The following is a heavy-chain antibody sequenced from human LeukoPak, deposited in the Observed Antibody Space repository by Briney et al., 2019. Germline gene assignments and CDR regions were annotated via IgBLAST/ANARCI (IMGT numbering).Heavy chain of an antibody. V-gene: IGHV3-23*01. CDR3: AELGITMIGGV. CDR1: GFSFSTYA. Sequence: GGSLRLSCAASGFSFSTYAMSWVRQAPGKGLEWVSGISGSGGSTYYADSVKGRFAISRDDSKNTLYLQMNSLRAEDTAVYYCAELGITMIGGVWGKGTTVTISS. J-gene: IGHJ6*04. CDR2: ISGSGGST. D-gene: IGHD3-10*02.